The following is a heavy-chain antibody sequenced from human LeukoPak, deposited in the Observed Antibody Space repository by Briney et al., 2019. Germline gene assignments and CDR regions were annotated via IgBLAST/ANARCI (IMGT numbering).Heavy chain of an antibody. Sequence: PGGSLRLSCAASGFTFSSYSMICVRQAPGKGLEWVSSISSSNTYIYYADSVKGRFTISRDNAKNSLFLQMNDLRAEDTAVYYCAGQGGAYFDYWGQGTLVTVSS. CDR1: GFTFSSYS. CDR3: AGQGGAYFDY. CDR2: ISSSNTYI. J-gene: IGHJ4*02. V-gene: IGHV3-21*06.